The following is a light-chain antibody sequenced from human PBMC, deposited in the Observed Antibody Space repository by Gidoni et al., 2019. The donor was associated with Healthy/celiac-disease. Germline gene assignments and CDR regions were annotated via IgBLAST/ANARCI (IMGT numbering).Light chain of an antibody. CDR3: QQYDNLPPV. J-gene: IGKJ3*01. CDR2: DAS. V-gene: IGKV1-33*01. CDR1: QDISNY. Sequence: DIQMTQSPSSLSASVGDRVTITCQASQDISNYLNWYQQKPGKAPKLLIYDASNLETGVPSRFSGSGSGTDFTFTISSLKPEDIATYYCQQYDNLPPVFGPGTKVDIK.